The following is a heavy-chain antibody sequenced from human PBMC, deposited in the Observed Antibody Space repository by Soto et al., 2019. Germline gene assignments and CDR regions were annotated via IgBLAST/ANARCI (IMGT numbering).Heavy chain of an antibody. V-gene: IGHV4-61*01. CDR2: VYYGGSA. D-gene: IGHD3-10*01. Sequence: KPSETLSLTCTVSGVSISSGSHYWSWIRQPPGKGLEWIGYVYYGGSANYSPSLKSRVTVSVDTSKNQFSLKLTSVTAADTAVYYCARDGGYWGQGTLVTVSS. CDR3: ARDGGY. CDR1: GVSISSGSHY. J-gene: IGHJ4*02.